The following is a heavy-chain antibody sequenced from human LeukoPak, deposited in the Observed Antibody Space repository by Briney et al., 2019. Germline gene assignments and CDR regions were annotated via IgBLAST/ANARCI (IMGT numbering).Heavy chain of an antibody. CDR2: INHSGST. CDR1: GGSFSGYY. J-gene: IGHJ4*02. D-gene: IGHD6-13*01. CDR3: GAVQLAHFDY. V-gene: IGHV4-34*01. Sequence: SETLSLTCAVYGGSFSGYYWSWIRQPPGKGLEWIGEINHSGSTNYNPSLKSRVTISVDTSKNQFSLKLSSVTAADTAVYYCGAVQLAHFDYWGQGTLVTVSS.